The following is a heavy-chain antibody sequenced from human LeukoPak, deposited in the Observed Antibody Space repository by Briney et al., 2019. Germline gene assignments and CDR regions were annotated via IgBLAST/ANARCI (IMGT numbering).Heavy chain of an antibody. CDR3: ARDLGSGGSCYRN. D-gene: IGHD2-15*01. CDR1: GFTFSAYW. Sequence: GGSLRLSCAASGFTFSAYWMHWVRQAPGKGLVWVSRINDDETVTNYADSVKGRFTISRDNAKNTLYLRMTSLRAEDTAVYFCARDLGSGGSCYRNWGQGTLVTVSS. V-gene: IGHV3-74*01. CDR2: INDDETVT. J-gene: IGHJ4*02.